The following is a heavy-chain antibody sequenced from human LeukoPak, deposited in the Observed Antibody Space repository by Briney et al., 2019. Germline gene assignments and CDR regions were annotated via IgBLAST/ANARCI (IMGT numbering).Heavy chain of an antibody. Sequence: SETLSLTCAVYGGPFSGYYWSWIRQPPGKGLEWIGYIYYSGSTYYNPSLKSRVTISVDTSKNQFPLKLSSVTAVDTAVYYCASSTVVGNSYYFDYWGQGTLVTVSS. CDR1: GGPFSGYY. CDR3: ASSTVVGNSYYFDY. D-gene: IGHD4-23*01. CDR2: IYYSGST. J-gene: IGHJ4*02. V-gene: IGHV4-30-4*08.